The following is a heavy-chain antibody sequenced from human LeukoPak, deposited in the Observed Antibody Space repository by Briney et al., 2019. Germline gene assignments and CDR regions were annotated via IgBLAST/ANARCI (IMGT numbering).Heavy chain of an antibody. CDR2: MISISNSI. CDR3: AIDDFWSGGHGY. V-gene: IGHV3-21*04. CDR1: GFSFSTYN. Sequence: GGSLRLSCAASGFSFSTYNMNWVRQAPGKGLEWVSSMISISNSIYYADSVRGRFTISRDNAKNSLYLQMNSLRAEDTAVYYCAIDDFWSGGHGYWGQGTLVTVSS. J-gene: IGHJ4*02. D-gene: IGHD3-3*01.